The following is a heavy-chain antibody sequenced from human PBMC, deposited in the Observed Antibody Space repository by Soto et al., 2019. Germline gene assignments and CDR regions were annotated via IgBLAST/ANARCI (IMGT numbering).Heavy chain of an antibody. CDR2: IWYDGSNK. V-gene: IGHV3-33*01. CDR3: ARDPQSNVDTAMPHGYYGMDV. J-gene: IGHJ6*02. D-gene: IGHD5-18*01. Sequence: QVQLVESGGGVVQPGRSLRLSCAASGFTFSSYGMHWVRQAPGKGLEWVAVIWYDGSNKYYADSVKGRFTISRDNSKNTLYLQMNSLRAEDTAVYYCARDPQSNVDTAMPHGYYGMDVWGQGTTVTVSS. CDR1: GFTFSSYG.